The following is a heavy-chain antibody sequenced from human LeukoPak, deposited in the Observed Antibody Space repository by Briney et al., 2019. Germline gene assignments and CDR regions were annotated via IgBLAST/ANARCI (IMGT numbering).Heavy chain of an antibody. J-gene: IGHJ4*02. V-gene: IGHV3-23*01. D-gene: IGHD2-8*02. CDR3: ATYRQVLLPFES. CDR1: GFTFSSYG. CDR2: TSGSGGST. Sequence: PGGSLRLSCAASGFTFSSYGMSWVRQAPGKGLEWVSATSGSGGSTYYADSVKGRFTISRDNSKNTLYLQMNSLRAEDTAIYYCATYRQVLLPFESWGQGTLVTVSS.